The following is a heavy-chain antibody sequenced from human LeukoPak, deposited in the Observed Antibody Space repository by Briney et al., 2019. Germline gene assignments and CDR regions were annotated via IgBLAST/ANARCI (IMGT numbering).Heavy chain of an antibody. CDR3: ARVLLWFGELDY. V-gene: IGHV3-48*03. CDR2: ISSSGSTL. J-gene: IGHJ4*02. D-gene: IGHD3-10*01. Sequence: GGSLRLSCAASGFTFSSYEMNWVRQAPGKGLEWVSYISSSGSTLYYADSVKGRFTISRDNAKNSLYLQMNSLRAEDTAVYYCARVLLWFGELDYWGQGTLVTVSS. CDR1: GFTFSSYE.